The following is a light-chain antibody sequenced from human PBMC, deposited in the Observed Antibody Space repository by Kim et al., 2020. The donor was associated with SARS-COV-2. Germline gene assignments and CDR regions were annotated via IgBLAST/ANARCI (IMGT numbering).Light chain of an antibody. CDR1: KLGGKY. V-gene: IGLV3-1*01. J-gene: IGLJ2*01. Sequence: VSPGQTATITCSGDKLGGKYVCWYQQKPGQSPILVIYQDTKRPSGIPERFSGSNSGNTATLTISGTQAMDEADYYCQAWATSTVVFGGGTQLTVL. CDR3: QAWATSTVV. CDR2: QDT.